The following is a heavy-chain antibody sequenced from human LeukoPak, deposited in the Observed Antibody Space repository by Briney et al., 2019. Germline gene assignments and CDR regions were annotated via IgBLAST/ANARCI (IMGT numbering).Heavy chain of an antibody. Sequence: SETLSLTCTVSGGSISSYYWSWIRQPPGKGLEWIGYIYYSGGTNYNPSLKSRVTISVDTSKNQFSLKLSSVTAADTAVYYCARGYYGSGSALAFDIWGQGTMVTVSS. D-gene: IGHD3-10*01. J-gene: IGHJ3*02. CDR3: ARGYYGSGSALAFDI. CDR1: GGSISSYY. V-gene: IGHV4-59*01. CDR2: IYYSGGT.